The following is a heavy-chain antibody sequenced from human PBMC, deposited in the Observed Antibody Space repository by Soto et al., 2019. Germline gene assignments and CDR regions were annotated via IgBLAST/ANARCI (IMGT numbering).Heavy chain of an antibody. CDR1: GGSISSGSYY. J-gene: IGHJ4*02. D-gene: IGHD2-2*02. CDR2: IYYSGST. Sequence: PSETLSLTCTVSGGSISSGSYYWGWIRQPPGKGLEWIGSIYYSGSTYYNPSLKSRVTMSVDASKSQFSLKLNSVTAADTAVYYCARHLRPILTFDYWGQGTLVTVSS. V-gene: IGHV4-39*01. CDR3: ARHLRPILTFDY.